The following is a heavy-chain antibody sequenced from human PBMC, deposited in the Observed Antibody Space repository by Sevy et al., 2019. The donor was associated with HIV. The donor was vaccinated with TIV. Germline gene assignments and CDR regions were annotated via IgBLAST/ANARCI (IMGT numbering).Heavy chain of an antibody. J-gene: IGHJ4*02. V-gene: IGHV3-33*01. D-gene: IGHD6-19*01. CDR1: GFTYNGYG. CDR3: ARESIGVAGIWYYFHY. CDR2: IWYDGSNK. Sequence: GGSLRLSCAASGFTYNGYGMHWVRQAPGKGLEWVAVIWYDGSNKEYADSVKGRFTISRDNSKNTLYLQMNNLRAEDTAVYYCARESIGVAGIWYYFHYWGQGTLVTVS.